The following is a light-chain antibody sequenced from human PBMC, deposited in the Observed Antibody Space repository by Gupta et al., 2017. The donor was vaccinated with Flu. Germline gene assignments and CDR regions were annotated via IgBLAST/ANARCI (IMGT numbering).Light chain of an antibody. CDR3: QQRSSWPPD. V-gene: IGKV3-11*01. CDR2: DAS. J-gene: IGKJ4*01. Sequence: EIVLTHSPATLSLSPGERATLSCRASQNVNSDLVWYQQKPGQAPRLLIYDASDRATGIPARFSGSGSGTDFTLTISGLEAEDSAVYYCQQRSSWPPDFGGGTKVEIK. CDR1: QNVNSD.